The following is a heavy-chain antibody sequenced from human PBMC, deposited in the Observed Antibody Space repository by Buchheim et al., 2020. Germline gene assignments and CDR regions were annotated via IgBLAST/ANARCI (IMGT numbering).Heavy chain of an antibody. CDR2: IYPGDSYT. CDR1: GYSFTGAY. V-gene: IGHV5-51*01. CDR3: ARRVRDSSGYNFDF. Sequence: EVQLVQSGAEVKRPGESLKISCQGSGYSFTGAYIAWVRQMPGKGLEWMGNIYPGDSYTAYNPSFQGQVTMSVDKSIRTAYLQWYSLKASDSAVYDCARRVRDSSGYNFDFWGQGTL. J-gene: IGHJ4*02. D-gene: IGHD5-18*01.